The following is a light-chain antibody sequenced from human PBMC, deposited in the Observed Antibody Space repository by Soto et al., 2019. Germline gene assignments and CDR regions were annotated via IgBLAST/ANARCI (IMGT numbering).Light chain of an antibody. CDR3: QQYGSSPFT. J-gene: IGKJ3*01. V-gene: IGKV3-20*01. Sequence: EIVLTQSPGTLSLSPGERATLSCRASQSVSSSYLGWYQQKPGQAPRLLIYGASSRVTGIPDRFSGSGSGTDFTLTISRLEPEDFAVYFCQQYGSSPFTFGPGTKVDIK. CDR2: GAS. CDR1: QSVSSSY.